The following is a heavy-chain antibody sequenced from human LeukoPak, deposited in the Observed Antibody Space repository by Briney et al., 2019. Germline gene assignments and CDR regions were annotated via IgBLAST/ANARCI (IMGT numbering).Heavy chain of an antibody. D-gene: IGHD6-19*01. J-gene: IGHJ4*02. CDR2: IYTSGST. CDR3: ARLATGYSSGWFDY. Sequence: PSETPSLTRTVPGGSISSYYWSWIRQPAGKGLERIGRIYTSGSTNYNPPLKSRVTMSVGTSKNQFSLKLSSVTAADTAVYYCARLATGYSSGWFDYWGQGTLVTVSS. CDR1: GGSISSYY. V-gene: IGHV4-4*07.